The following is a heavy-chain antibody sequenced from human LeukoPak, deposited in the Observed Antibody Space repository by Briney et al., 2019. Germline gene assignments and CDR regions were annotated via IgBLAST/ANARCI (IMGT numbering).Heavy chain of an antibody. Sequence: SVKVSCKASGGTFSSYTISWVRQAPGQGLEWMGRIIPVLGIANYAQKFQGRVTITADKSTSTAYMELSSLRSEDTAVYYCARDGAARPFDYWGQGTLVTVSS. CDR2: IIPVLGIA. D-gene: IGHD6-6*01. V-gene: IGHV1-69*04. J-gene: IGHJ4*02. CDR3: ARDGAARPFDY. CDR1: GGTFSSYT.